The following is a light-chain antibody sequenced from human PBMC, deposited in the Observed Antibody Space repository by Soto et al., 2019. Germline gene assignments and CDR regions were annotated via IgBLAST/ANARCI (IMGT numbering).Light chain of an antibody. CDR2: KAS. CDR1: QSISNW. V-gene: IGKV1-5*03. CDR3: QQYDSFPRT. Sequence: DIQMTQSPSTLSASVGDRVTITCRASQSISNWLAWYQQKPGKAPKLLIYKASSLQSGVPSRFSGSGSGTEFTLSISSLRPDDFATYYCQQYDSFPRTFGQGTTVEIK. J-gene: IGKJ1*01.